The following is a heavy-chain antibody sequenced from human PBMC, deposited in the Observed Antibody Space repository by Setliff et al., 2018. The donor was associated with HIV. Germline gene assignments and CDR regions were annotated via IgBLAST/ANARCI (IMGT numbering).Heavy chain of an antibody. J-gene: IGHJ6*03. D-gene: IGHD3-16*01. CDR1: GDSFSDYQ. V-gene: IGHV4-34*01. CDR2: INHSGSI. CDR3: ARVGGPTWSPYYSQYMDV. Sequence: PSETLSLTCAVYGDSFSDYQWSWIRQPPGKGLEWIGEINHSGSINYNPSLRGRVTISLGTSKNQFSLNLRSVTAADTAVYYCARVGGPTWSPYYSQYMDVWGKGTTVTVSS.